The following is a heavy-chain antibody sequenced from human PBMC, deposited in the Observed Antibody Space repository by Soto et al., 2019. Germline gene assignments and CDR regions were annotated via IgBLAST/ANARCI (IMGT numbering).Heavy chain of an antibody. D-gene: IGHD3-3*01. CDR3: ARVGYYDFWSGYYKPQTPNAFDI. Sequence: GGSLRLSCAASGFTFSSYSMNWVRQAPGKGLEWVSSISSSSSYIYYADSVKGRFTISRDNAKNSLYLQMNSLRAEDTAVYYCARVGYYDFWSGYYKPQTPNAFDIWGQGTMVTVSS. CDR2: ISSSSSYI. V-gene: IGHV3-21*01. CDR1: GFTFSSYS. J-gene: IGHJ3*02.